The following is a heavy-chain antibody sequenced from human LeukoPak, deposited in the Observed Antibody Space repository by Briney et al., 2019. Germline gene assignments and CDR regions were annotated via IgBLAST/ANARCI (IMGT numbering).Heavy chain of an antibody. V-gene: IGHV3-7*01. CDR3: ARKGIAAAGIYYYYGMDV. Sequence: GGSLRLSCAASGFTFSSYWMSWVRKAPGKGLEWVANIKQDGSEKYYVDSVEGRFTISRDNAKNSLYLQMNSLRAEDTAVYYCARKGIAAAGIYYYYGMDVWGQGTTVTVSS. CDR1: GFTFSSYW. CDR2: IKQDGSEK. J-gene: IGHJ6*02. D-gene: IGHD6-13*01.